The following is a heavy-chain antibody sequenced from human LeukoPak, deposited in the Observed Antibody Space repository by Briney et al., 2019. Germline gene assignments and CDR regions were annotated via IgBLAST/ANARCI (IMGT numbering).Heavy chain of an antibody. V-gene: IGHV5-10-1*01. CDR2: IDPSDSYT. Sequence: GESLKISCKGSGXSFTSYWISWVRQMPGKGLEWMGRIDPSDSYTNYSPSFQGHVTISADKSISTAYLQWSSLKASDTAMYYCARPQTVTTGWFDPWGQGTLVTVSS. CDR1: GXSFTSYW. D-gene: IGHD4-17*01. CDR3: ARPQTVTTGWFDP. J-gene: IGHJ5*02.